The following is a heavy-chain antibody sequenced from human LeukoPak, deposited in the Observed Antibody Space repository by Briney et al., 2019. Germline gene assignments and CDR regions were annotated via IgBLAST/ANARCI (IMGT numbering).Heavy chain of an antibody. D-gene: IGHD4-17*01. CDR3: ARPYGDYAPLGY. CDR1: GFTFSSYA. Sequence: PGGSLRLSCAASGFTFSSYAMSWVRQAPGKGLEWIGEINHSGSTNYNPSLKSRVTISVDTSKNQFSLKLSSVTAADTAVYYCARPYGDYAPLGYWGQGTLVTVSS. J-gene: IGHJ4*02. V-gene: IGHV4-34*01. CDR2: INHSGST.